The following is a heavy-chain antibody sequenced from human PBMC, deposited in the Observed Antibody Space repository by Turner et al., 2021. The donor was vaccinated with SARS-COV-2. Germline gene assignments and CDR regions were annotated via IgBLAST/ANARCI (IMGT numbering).Heavy chain of an antibody. CDR2: VHYSGRT. CDR3: ASFKFGELWSYYFDR. J-gene: IGHJ5*02. Sequence: QLQLQESGPGLVKPSETLSLTCTVSGGSISSSSYYWGWIRQPPGKGLEWIGFVHYSGRTDYTPSLKGRVTMSLNPSKDQFSLRLSSATAADTAVYYCASFKFGELWSYYFDRWGQGTQVTVSS. V-gene: IGHV4-39*07. D-gene: IGHD3-10*01. CDR1: GGSISSSSYY.